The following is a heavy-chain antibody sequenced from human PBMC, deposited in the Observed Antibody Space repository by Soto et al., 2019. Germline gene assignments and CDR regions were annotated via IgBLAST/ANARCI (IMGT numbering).Heavy chain of an antibody. V-gene: IGHV3-30-3*01. J-gene: IGHJ4*02. D-gene: IGHD3-10*01. CDR2: ISFDGTTK. CDR3: ARHRDGGTYTYIDH. Sequence: SGGSLRLSCAASGFTFTAFGLHWVRQAPGKGLEWVGLISFDGTTKYFADSVRGRFTISRDNSKNMLFLQLNSLRAEDTAVYYCARHRDGGTYTYIDHWGPGTLVTVSS. CDR1: GFTFTAFG.